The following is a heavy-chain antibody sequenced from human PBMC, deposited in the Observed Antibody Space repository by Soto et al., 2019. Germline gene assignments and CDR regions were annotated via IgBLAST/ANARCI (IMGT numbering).Heavy chain of an antibody. V-gene: IGHV3-48*03. CDR1: GFIFSPYD. J-gene: IGHJ4*02. CDR3: AREERVELHPFDY. Sequence: LVESGGGLVQPGGSLRLSCAGSGFIFSPYDMNWVRQAPGKGLEWVSYISGGGDTIYYGDSVKGRFTMSRDNAKNSLYLQMNSLRAEDTAVYYCAREERVELHPFDYWGQGTLVTVSS. D-gene: IGHD1-7*01. CDR2: ISGGGDTI.